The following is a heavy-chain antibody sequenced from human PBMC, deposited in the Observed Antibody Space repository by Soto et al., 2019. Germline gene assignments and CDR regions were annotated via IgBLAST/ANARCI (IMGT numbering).Heavy chain of an antibody. CDR2: VNPDDSTT. CDR3: VRRFCSGTTCRFNWFDP. V-gene: IGHV5-51*01. CDR1: GYTFTNYW. Sequence: GESLKISCAGSGYTFTNYWIAWVRQMPGKGLEWMGIVNPDDSTTTYSHSFQGQVIISADKSVRSAYLQWSSLKDSDTATYYCVRRFCSGTTCRFNWFDPWGQGTLVTVSS. J-gene: IGHJ5*02. D-gene: IGHD2-2*01.